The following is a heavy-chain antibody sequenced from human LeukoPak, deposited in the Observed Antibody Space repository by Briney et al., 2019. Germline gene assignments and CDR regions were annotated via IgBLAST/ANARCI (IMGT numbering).Heavy chain of an antibody. D-gene: IGHD4-11*01. CDR3: AKAASPTTQFQLGLGAY. CDR1: GFTFSSYT. CDR2: IRGSDGST. J-gene: IGHJ4*02. Sequence: GGSLRLSCAASGFTFSSYTMNWVRQAPGKGLEWVSAIRGSDGSTYYADSVKGRFTISRDISKNTLYLQMNSLRAEDTAVYYCAKAASPTTQFQLGLGAYWGQGPLVTVSS. V-gene: IGHV3-23*01.